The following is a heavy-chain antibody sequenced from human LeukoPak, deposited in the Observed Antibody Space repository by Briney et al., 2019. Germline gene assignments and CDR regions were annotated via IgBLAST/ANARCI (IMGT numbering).Heavy chain of an antibody. V-gene: IGHV3-11*06. CDR2: ISSISSYT. CDR1: GFTFSVYY. D-gene: IGHD5-18*01. J-gene: IGHJ4*02. CDR3: AQLGYSYGYYVDY. Sequence: GWSLRLSCAASGFTFSVYYMSWIRPAPGKGLEWVSYISSISSYTNYADSVKGRFTISRDNAKNSLYLQMNSLRAEDTAVYYCAQLGYSYGYYVDYWGQGTLVTVSS.